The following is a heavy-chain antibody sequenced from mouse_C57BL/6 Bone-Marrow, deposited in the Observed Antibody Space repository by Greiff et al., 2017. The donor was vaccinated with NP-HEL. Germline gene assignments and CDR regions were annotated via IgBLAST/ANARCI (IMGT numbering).Heavy chain of an antibody. CDR2: IDPGDGDT. CDR1: GYAFSSSW. Sequence: VQLVESGPELVKPGASVKISCKASGYAFSSSWMNWVKQRPGKGLEWIGRIDPGDGDTNYNGKFKGKATLTADKSSSTAYMQLSSLTSEDSAVYFCARIRRGFAYWGQGTLVTVSA. D-gene: IGHD2-12*01. CDR3: ARIRRGFAY. J-gene: IGHJ3*01. V-gene: IGHV1-82*01.